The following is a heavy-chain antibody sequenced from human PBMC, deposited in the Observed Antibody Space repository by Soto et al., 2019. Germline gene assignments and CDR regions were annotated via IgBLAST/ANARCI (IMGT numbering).Heavy chain of an antibody. CDR1: GGSISSYY. CDR3: ARGKFRVPAGWFDP. J-gene: IGHJ5*02. Sequence: QVQLQESGPGLVKPSETLSLTCTVSGGSISSYYWSWIRQPPGKGLEWIGYIYYSGSTNYNPSLKSRVTISVDTSKNQFSLKLSSVTAADTAVYYCARGKFRVPAGWFDPWGQGTLVTVSS. V-gene: IGHV4-59*01. D-gene: IGHD2-2*01. CDR2: IYYSGST.